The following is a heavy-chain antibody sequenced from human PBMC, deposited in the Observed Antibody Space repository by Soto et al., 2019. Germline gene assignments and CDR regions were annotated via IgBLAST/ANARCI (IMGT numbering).Heavy chain of an antibody. D-gene: IGHD5-12*01. V-gene: IGHV4-30-4*01. CDR2: IYYRGST. Sequence: SETLSLTCTVSGDSMSSGDYYWSWIRQPPGKGLEWIGYIYYRGSTYYNPSLKSRITISVDTSKNQFSLKLSSVTAADTAVYYCARDRRWLQPYYFDSWGQGTRVTVSS. J-gene: IGHJ4*02. CDR3: ARDRRWLQPYYFDS. CDR1: GDSMSSGDYY.